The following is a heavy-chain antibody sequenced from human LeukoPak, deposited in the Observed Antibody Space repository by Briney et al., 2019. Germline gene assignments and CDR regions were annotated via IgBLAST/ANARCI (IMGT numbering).Heavy chain of an antibody. D-gene: IGHD3-22*01. V-gene: IGHV3-33*01. CDR1: GFTFSSYG. CDR3: AREGDSSGYLVDY. J-gene: IGHJ4*02. Sequence: GRSLRLSCAASGFTFSSYGMHWVRQAPGKGLEWVAVIWYDGGNKYYADSVKGRFTISRDNSKNTLYLQMNSLRAEDTAVYYCAREGDSSGYLVDYWGQGTLVTVSS. CDR2: IWYDGGNK.